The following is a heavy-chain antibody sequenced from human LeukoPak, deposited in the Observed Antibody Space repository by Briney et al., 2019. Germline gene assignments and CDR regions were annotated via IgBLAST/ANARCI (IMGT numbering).Heavy chain of an antibody. CDR2: INSDGSST. D-gene: IGHD2-21*02. V-gene: IGHV3-74*01. Sequence: GGSLRLSCAAPGFTFSSYWMHWVRQAPGKGLVWVSRINSDGSSTSYADSVKGRFTISRDNAKNTLYLQMNSLRAEDTAVYYCARLGCGGDCLDYWGQGTLVTVSS. CDR1: GFTFSSYW. CDR3: ARLGCGGDCLDY. J-gene: IGHJ4*02.